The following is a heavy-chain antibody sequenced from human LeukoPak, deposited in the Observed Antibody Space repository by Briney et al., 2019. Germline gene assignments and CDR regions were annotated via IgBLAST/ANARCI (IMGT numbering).Heavy chain of an antibody. V-gene: IGHV1-18*01. D-gene: IGHD3-10*01. Sequence: ASVKVSCKASGYTFTSYGISWVRQAPGQGLEWMGWISAYNGNTNYEQKLHGRVTITTDTSTNTDYMELRSMRSDDTAGYYCARVGPYYGSGSYYRGGYYYYMDVWGKGTTVTVSS. CDR1: GYTFTSYG. CDR3: ARVGPYYGSGSYYRGGYYYYMDV. J-gene: IGHJ6*03. CDR2: ISAYNGNT.